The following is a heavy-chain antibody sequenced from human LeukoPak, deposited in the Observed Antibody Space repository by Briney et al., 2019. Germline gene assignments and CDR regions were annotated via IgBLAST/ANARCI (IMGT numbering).Heavy chain of an antibody. V-gene: IGHV3-7*01. CDR2: IKQDGSEK. D-gene: IGHD2-2*01. CDR3: ARSPRCSSTSCYVFDYYYYYMDV. CDR1: GFTFSSYW. J-gene: IGHJ6*03. Sequence: GGSPRLSCAASGFTFSSYWMSWVRQAPGKGLEWVANIKQDGSEKYYVDSVKGRFTISRDNAKNSLYLQMNSLRAEDTAVYYCARSPRCSSTSCYVFDYYYYYMDVWGKGTTVTVSS.